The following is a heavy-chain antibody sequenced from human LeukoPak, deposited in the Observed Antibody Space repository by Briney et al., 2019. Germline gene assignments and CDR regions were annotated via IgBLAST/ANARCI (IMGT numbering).Heavy chain of an antibody. Sequence: SETLSLTCTVSGGSISSSSYYWGWIRQPPGKGLEWIGSIYYSGSTYYNPSLKSRVTISVDTSKNQFSLKLSSVTAADTAVYYCATGDASSRPYYFDYWGQGTLVTVFS. D-gene: IGHD6-13*01. CDR2: IYYSGST. J-gene: IGHJ4*02. CDR3: ATGDASSRPYYFDY. V-gene: IGHV4-39*01. CDR1: GGSISSSSYY.